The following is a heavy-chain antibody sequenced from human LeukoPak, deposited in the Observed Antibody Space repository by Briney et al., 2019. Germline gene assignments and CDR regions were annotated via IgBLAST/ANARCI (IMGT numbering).Heavy chain of an antibody. D-gene: IGHD4-17*01. CDR3: ARPDLTTVTKAGAFDI. V-gene: IGHV4-59*12. CDR2: IFYTGST. Sequence: SETLSLTCTVSGGSLSGYYWSWIRQPPGKGVEGSGFIFYTGSTNYNPSLTSRVTISVDTSKNQFSLKLSSVTAADTAVYYCARPDLTTVTKAGAFDIWGQGTMVTVSS. CDR1: GGSLSGYY. J-gene: IGHJ3*02.